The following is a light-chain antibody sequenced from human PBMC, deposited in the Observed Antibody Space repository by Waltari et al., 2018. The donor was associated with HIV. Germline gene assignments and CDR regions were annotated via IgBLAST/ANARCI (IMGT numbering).Light chain of an antibody. J-gene: IGKJ2*01. V-gene: IGKV4-1*01. Sequence: DIVMTQSPDSLTVFLGERATINCKPSQSVLYSSNNKNYLAWYQQKAGQPPKLLIYWASTRESGVPDRFSASGSGTDFSLTISSLQAEDVVVYYCQQYYSTPYTFGQGTKLEIK. CDR1: QSVLYSSNNKNY. CDR2: WAS. CDR3: QQYYSTPYT.